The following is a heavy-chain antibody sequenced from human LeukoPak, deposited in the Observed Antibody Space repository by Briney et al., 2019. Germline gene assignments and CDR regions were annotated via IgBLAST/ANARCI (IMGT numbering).Heavy chain of an antibody. J-gene: IGHJ4*02. CDR3: ARRAYSMIVVGNGIDY. Sequence: SETLSLTCAVYGGSFSGYCWSWIRQPPGKGLEWIGEINHSGSTNYNPSLKSRVTISVDTSKNQFSLKLSSVTAADTAVYYCARRAYSMIVVGNGIDYWGQGTLVTVSS. V-gene: IGHV4-34*01. CDR1: GGSFSGYC. D-gene: IGHD3-22*01. CDR2: INHSGST.